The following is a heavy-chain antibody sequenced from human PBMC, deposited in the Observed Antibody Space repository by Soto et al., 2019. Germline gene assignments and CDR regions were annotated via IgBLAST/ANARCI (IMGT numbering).Heavy chain of an antibody. Sequence: SETLSLTCTVSGDSINSYDWSWFRQPQGKGLEWIGSIYYRGNTYYNPSLKTRVTISLDKSKSQFSLKLNSVTAADSAVYFCARLEGLATISYYFDYWGQGTLVTVSS. D-gene: IGHD3-9*01. J-gene: IGHJ4*02. CDR3: ARLEGLATISYYFDY. CDR2: IYYRGNT. CDR1: GDSINSYD. V-gene: IGHV4-59*08.